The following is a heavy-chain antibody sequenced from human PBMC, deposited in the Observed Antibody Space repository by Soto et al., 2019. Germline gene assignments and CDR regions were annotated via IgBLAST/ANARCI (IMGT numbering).Heavy chain of an antibody. CDR3: AILVVVAATPGYFDY. CDR1: GFTFSSYA. D-gene: IGHD2-15*01. Sequence: GSLRLSCAASGFTFSSYAMSWVRQAPGKGLEWVSAIGGSGGSTYYADSVKGRFTISRDNSKNTLYLQMNSLRAEDTAVYYCAILVVVAATPGYFDYWGQGTLVTVPQ. V-gene: IGHV3-23*01. J-gene: IGHJ4*02. CDR2: IGGSGGST.